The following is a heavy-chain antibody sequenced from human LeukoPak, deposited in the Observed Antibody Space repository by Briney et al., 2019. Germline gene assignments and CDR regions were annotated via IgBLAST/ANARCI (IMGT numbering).Heavy chain of an antibody. CDR3: VKDRWVDY. CDR2: TSSEGGST. D-gene: IGHD4-23*01. V-gene: IGHV3-64D*09. J-gene: IGHJ4*02. CDR1: GFTFSSYA. Sequence: GGSLRLSCSASGFTFSSYAMHWVRQAPGKGLEYVSSTSSEGGSTYYADSVKGRFTISRDNSKNTLYLQMSSLRDEDTALYYCVKDRWVDYWGQGTLVTVSS.